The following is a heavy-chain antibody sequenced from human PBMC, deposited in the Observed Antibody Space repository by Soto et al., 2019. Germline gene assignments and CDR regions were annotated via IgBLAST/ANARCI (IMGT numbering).Heavy chain of an antibody. CDR3: ASQYGWDAFDI. D-gene: IGHD2-8*02. J-gene: IGHJ3*02. V-gene: IGHV4-39*01. Sequence: QLQLQESGPGLVKPSETLSLTCTVSGGSSSSSSYYWGWIRQPPGKGLEWIGSIYYSGSTYYNPPLKSRVPIPVDTSKNQFSLKLSSVPAADTAVYYCASQYGWDAFDIWGQGTMVTVSS. CDR1: GGSSSSSSYY. CDR2: IYYSGST.